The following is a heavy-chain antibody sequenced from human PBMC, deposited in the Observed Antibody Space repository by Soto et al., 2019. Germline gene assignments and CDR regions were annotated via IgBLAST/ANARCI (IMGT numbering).Heavy chain of an antibody. CDR2: ISSDGRNK. J-gene: IGHJ4*02. V-gene: IGHV3-30*04. Sequence: PGGSLRLSCAASGFTFSSYAIHWVRQAPGKGLEWVAVISSDGRNKHYADSVKGRFTFSRDNSKNTLYLQMDSLRAEDTAVYYCAKDVTMAGTWIDYWGQGALVTVSS. D-gene: IGHD6-19*01. CDR3: AKDVTMAGTWIDY. CDR1: GFTFSSYA.